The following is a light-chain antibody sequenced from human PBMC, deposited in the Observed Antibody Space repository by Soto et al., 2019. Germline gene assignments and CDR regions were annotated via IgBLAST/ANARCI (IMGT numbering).Light chain of an antibody. CDR2: GAS. J-gene: IGKJ1*01. CDR1: QSVSSY. V-gene: IGKV3-20*01. CDR3: QQYDSSPRT. Sequence: EIVLTQSPGTLSLSPGERATLSCRASQSVSSYLAWYQQKPGQAPRLLIFGASSRATGIPDRFSGSGSGTDFTLTINRLEPEDFAVYYCQQYDSSPRTFGQGTKVDIK.